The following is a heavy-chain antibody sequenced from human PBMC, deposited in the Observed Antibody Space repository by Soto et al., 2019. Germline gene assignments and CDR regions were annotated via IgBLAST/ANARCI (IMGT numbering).Heavy chain of an antibody. V-gene: IGHV4-31*03. CDR2: IYYSGST. CDR3: ARMYSSSRAHDY. J-gene: IGHJ4*02. CDR1: GGSISSGGYY. D-gene: IGHD6-6*01. Sequence: TLSLTCTVSGGSISSGGYYWSWIRQHPGKGLEWIGYIYYSGSTYYNPSLKSRVTISVDTSKNQFSLKLSSVTAADTAVYYCARMYSSSRAHDYWGQGALVTVSS.